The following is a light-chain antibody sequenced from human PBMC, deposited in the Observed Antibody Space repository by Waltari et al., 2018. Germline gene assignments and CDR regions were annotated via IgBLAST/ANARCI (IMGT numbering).Light chain of an antibody. Sequence: EIVMTQSPATLSVSPGERVTLSCRASQYVSGKLAWYQQKPGLAPRLLISGASTRATGVPARFSGSGSRTEFTLTISSLQSEDFAVYYCQQYNDWPGLTFGGGTRVEIK. CDR3: QQYNDWPGLT. V-gene: IGKV3-15*01. J-gene: IGKJ4*01. CDR2: GAS. CDR1: QYVSGK.